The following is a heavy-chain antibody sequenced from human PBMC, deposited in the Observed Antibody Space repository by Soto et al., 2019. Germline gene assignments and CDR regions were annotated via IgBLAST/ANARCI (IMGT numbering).Heavy chain of an antibody. J-gene: IGHJ3*01. Sequence: ASVKVSCKASGYTFTSYGISWVRQAPGQGLEWMGWISAYNGNTNYAQKLQGRVTMTTDTSTSTAYMELRSLRSDDTAVYYCARSDPPYCSVGSCSRRGDAFSTCGQGKMVPVSS. D-gene: IGHD2-15*01. CDR1: GYTFTSYG. V-gene: IGHV1-18*01. CDR2: ISAYNGNT. CDR3: ARSDPPYCSVGSCSRRGDAFST.